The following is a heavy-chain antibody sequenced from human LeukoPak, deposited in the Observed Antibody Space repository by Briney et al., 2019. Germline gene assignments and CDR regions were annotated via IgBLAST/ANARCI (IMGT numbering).Heavy chain of an antibody. CDR3: AKIYQWELLSGY. CDR1: GFTFDDYA. D-gene: IGHD1-26*01. CDR2: ISGSGGST. V-gene: IGHV3-23*01. Sequence: GRSLRLSCAASGFTFDDYAMHWVRQAPGKGLEWVSGISGSGGSTYYADSVKGRFTISRDNSKNTLYLQMNSLRAEDTAVYYCAKIYQWELLSGYWGQGTLVTVSS. J-gene: IGHJ4*02.